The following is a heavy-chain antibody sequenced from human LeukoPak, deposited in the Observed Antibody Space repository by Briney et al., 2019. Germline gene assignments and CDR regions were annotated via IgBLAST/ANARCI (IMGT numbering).Heavy chain of an antibody. CDR3: ARAGSYGSSWYFPEGFDY. J-gene: IGHJ4*02. D-gene: IGHD6-13*01. CDR1: GFTLSTYS. Sequence: GGSLRLSCAASGFTLSTYSINWVRQAPGKGLEWVSSISDRSSYIYYADSVKGRFTVSRDNAKNSLYLQMNSLRAEDTAVYYCARAGSYGSSWYFPEGFDYWGQGTLVTVSS. V-gene: IGHV3-21*01. CDR2: ISDRSSYI.